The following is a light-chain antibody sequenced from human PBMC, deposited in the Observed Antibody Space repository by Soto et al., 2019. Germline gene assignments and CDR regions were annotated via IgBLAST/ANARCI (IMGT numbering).Light chain of an antibody. CDR1: SSDIGGYNA. V-gene: IGLV2-14*01. J-gene: IGLJ1*01. CDR3: SSYTSTNTQV. CDR2: EVT. Sequence: QSALTQPASVSGSPGQTITISCTGTSSDIGGYNAVSWYQHHPGKAPKLIIYEVTHRPAGISDRFSASKSGNTASLTISGLQAEDEADYYCSSYTSTNTQVFGTGTKVTVL.